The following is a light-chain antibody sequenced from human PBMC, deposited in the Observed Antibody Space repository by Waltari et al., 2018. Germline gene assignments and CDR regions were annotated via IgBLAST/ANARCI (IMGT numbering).Light chain of an antibody. CDR1: QGVLYSSNNKNY. CDR2: WAS. J-gene: IGKJ1*01. Sequence: DIVMTQSPDSLAVSLGERATINCKSSQGVLYSSNNKNYLAWYQQKPGQPPKLLIYWASTRESGVPDLFSVSVSGTDFTLTISSLQAEDVAVYYCQHYYSPPWTFGQGTKVEIK. CDR3: QHYYSPPWT. V-gene: IGKV4-1*01.